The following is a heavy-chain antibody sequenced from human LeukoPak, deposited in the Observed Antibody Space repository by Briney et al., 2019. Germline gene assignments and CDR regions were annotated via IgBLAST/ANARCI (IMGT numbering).Heavy chain of an antibody. Sequence: SVKVSCKASGGTFSSYAISWVRQAPGQGLEWMGRIIPILGIANYAQKFQGRVTITADKSTSTAYMELSSLRSEDTAVYYCARRYGGNSGLGYYYYGMDVWGQGATVTVSS. J-gene: IGHJ6*02. CDR1: GGTFSSYA. D-gene: IGHD4-23*01. CDR2: IIPILGIA. CDR3: ARRYGGNSGLGYYYYGMDV. V-gene: IGHV1-69*04.